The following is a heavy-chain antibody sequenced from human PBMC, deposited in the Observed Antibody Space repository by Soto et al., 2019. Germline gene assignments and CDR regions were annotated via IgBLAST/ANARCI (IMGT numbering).Heavy chain of an antibody. Sequence: GGSLRLSCAASGFTFSSYGMHWVRQAPGKGLEWVAVIWYDGSNKYYADSVKGRFTISRDNSKNTLYLQMNSLRAEDTAVYYCARDLDSSGYHDAFDIWGQGTMVTVSS. J-gene: IGHJ3*02. D-gene: IGHD3-22*01. CDR3: ARDLDSSGYHDAFDI. CDR2: IWYDGSNK. CDR1: GFTFSSYG. V-gene: IGHV3-33*01.